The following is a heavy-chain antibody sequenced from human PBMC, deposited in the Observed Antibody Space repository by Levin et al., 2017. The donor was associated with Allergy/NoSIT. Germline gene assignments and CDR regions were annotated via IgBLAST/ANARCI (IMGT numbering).Heavy chain of an antibody. CDR2: MNPNSGNT. V-gene: IGHV1-8*01. Sequence: ASVKVSCKASGYTFTNYDINWVRQATGQGLEWMGWMNPNSGNTGYAQKFQGRVTMTRNTSISTAYMELSSLRSEDTAVYYCARAFSYAFWSTNLFRNWFDPWGQGTPVTVSS. CDR3: ARAFSYAFWSTNLFRNWFDP. CDR1: GYTFTNYD. J-gene: IGHJ5*02. D-gene: IGHD3-3*01.